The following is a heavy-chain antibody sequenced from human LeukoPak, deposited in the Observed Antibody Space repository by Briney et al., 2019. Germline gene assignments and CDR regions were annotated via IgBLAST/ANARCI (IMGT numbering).Heavy chain of an antibody. J-gene: IGHJ4*02. CDR2: INAGNGNT. Sequence: ASVKVPCKASGYTFTSYAMYWVRQAPGQRLEWMGWINAGNGNTKYSQKFQGRVTITRDTSASTAYMELSSLRSEDTAVYYCAREGFDGSWSDYWGQGTLVTVSS. D-gene: IGHD6-13*01. CDR3: AREGFDGSWSDY. V-gene: IGHV1-3*01. CDR1: GYTFTSYA.